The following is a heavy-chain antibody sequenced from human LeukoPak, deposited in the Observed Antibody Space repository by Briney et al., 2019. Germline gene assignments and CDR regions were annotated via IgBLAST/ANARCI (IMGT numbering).Heavy chain of an antibody. Sequence: PGRSLRLSCAASGFTFSSYAMHWVRQAPGKGLEWVAVISYDGSNKYYADSVKGRFTISRDNSKNTLYLQMNSLRAEDTAVYYCARGVENWGQGTLVTVSS. J-gene: IGHJ4*02. CDR1: GFTFSSYA. CDR2: ISYDGSNK. CDR3: ARGVEN. V-gene: IGHV3-30-3*01.